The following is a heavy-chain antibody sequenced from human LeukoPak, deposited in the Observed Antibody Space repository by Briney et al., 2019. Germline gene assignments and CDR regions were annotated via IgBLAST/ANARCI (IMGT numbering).Heavy chain of an antibody. V-gene: IGHV3-21*01. CDR3: SRGSHIVGDTASFDI. Sequence: GGSLRLSCAASGSTFTSYAMNWVRQAPGKGLVWVSSISSRGTYTSYADSLEGRFTISRDNAQNSLYLQMNSLRAEDTAVYYCSRGSHIVGDTASFDIWGQGTLVIVSP. CDR1: GSTFTSYA. CDR2: ISSRGTYT. D-gene: IGHD1-26*01. J-gene: IGHJ4*02.